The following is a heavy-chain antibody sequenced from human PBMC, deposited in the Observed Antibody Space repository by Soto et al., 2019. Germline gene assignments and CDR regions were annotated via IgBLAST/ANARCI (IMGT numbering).Heavy chain of an antibody. CDR2: TSYRSKWYN. D-gene: IGHD2-2*03. V-gene: IGHV6-1*01. CDR3: ASSDRSGYWLVY. Sequence: SQTLSLTCDISGDSVSSNSAACNWIRQSPSRGLEWLGRTSYRSKWYNDYAVSVKSRITINPDTSKNQFSLQLNSVTPEDTALYYFASSDRSGYWLVYWCQGTLVTVSS. CDR1: GDSVSSNSAA. J-gene: IGHJ4*01.